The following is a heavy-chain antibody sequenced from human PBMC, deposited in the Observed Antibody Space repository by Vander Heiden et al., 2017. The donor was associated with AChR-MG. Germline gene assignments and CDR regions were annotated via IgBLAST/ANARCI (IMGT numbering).Heavy chain of an antibody. V-gene: IGHV3-33*01. J-gene: IGHJ6*02. D-gene: IGHD3-16*01. CDR3: ARGTRLGGYYYYGMDV. CDR2: IWYDGSNK. CDR1: GFTFSSYG. Sequence: QVQLVESEGGVVQPGRSLRLSCAASGFTFSSYGMHWGRQAPGKGLEWVAVIWYDGSNKYYADSVKGRFTISRDNSKNTLYLQMNSLRAEDTAVYYCARGTRLGGYYYYGMDVWGQGTTVTVSS.